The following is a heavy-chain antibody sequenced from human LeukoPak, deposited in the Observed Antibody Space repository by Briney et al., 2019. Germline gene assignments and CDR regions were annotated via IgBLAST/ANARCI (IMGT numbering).Heavy chain of an antibody. Sequence: GGSLRLSCAASRFTFNTYAMSWVRQAPGKGLEWVSAISGSGGSTYYADSVKGRFTISRDNAKNSLYLQMNSLRAEDTAVYYCAKVLEQLVPDYWGQGTLVTVSS. D-gene: IGHD6-6*01. V-gene: IGHV3-23*01. J-gene: IGHJ4*02. CDR3: AKVLEQLVPDY. CDR2: ISGSGGST. CDR1: RFTFNTYA.